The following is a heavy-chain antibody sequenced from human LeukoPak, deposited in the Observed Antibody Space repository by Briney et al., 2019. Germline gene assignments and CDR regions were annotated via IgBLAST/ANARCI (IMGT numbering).Heavy chain of an antibody. J-gene: IGHJ4*02. D-gene: IGHD4-17*01. CDR2: ISSSGSTI. Sequence: PGGSLRLSCAASGFTFSSYSMNWVRQAPGKGLEWVSYISSSGSTIYYADSVKGRFTISRDNAKNSLYLQMNSLRAEDTAVYYCASANDYGDREDYWGQETLVTVSS. CDR1: GFTFSSYS. V-gene: IGHV3-48*04. CDR3: ASANDYGDREDY.